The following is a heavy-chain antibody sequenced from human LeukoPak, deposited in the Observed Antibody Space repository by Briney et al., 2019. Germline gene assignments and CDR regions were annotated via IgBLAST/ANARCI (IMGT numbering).Heavy chain of an antibody. CDR3: AREDCTIGAVCSSLLDH. CDR2: INSDASTI. CDR1: GFTFSSDW. Sequence: PGGSLRLSCAASGFTFSSDWMHWVRQVPGKGLVWVSRINSDASTINYADSVKGRFTISRDNAKNTLYLQMNNLRAEDTAVYYCAREDCTIGAVCSSLLDHWGRGTLVTVSS. J-gene: IGHJ4*02. V-gene: IGHV3-74*01. D-gene: IGHD2-8*01.